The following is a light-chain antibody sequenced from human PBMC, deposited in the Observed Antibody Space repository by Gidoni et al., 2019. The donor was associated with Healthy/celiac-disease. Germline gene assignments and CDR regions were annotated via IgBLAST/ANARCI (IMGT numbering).Light chain of an antibody. Sequence: NCKSSPSVLYSSNNKNYLAWYQQKPGQPPKLLIYWASTRESGVPDRFSGSGSGTDFTLTISSLQAEDVAVYYCQQYYSTPFTFGPGTKVDIK. CDR2: WAS. V-gene: IGKV4-1*01. J-gene: IGKJ3*01. CDR3: QQYYSTPFT. CDR1: PSVLYSSNNKNY.